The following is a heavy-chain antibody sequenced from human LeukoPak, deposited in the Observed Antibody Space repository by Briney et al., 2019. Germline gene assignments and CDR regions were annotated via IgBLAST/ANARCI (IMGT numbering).Heavy chain of an antibody. CDR2: IYYSGTT. J-gene: IGHJ4*02. V-gene: IGHV4-39*07. D-gene: IGHD7-27*01. CDR3: ATDRAGDRSF. Sequence: SETLSLTCTVSGGSISSSSYYWGWIRQPPGKGLEWIGSIYYSGTTYYNPSPKSRITIAVDTSKKQFSLQMRSVTAADTAVYYCATDRAGDRSFWGQGTRVAVAS. CDR1: GGSISSSSYY.